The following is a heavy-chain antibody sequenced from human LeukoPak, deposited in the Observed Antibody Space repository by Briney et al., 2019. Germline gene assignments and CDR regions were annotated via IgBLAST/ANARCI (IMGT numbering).Heavy chain of an antibody. D-gene: IGHD2-2*01. Sequence: PGGSLRLSCAASGFTFNSYAMSWVRQAPGQGLEWVSGISGSGGDTYYAGSVKGRFTISRDNSKNTLYLQMNSLRTEDTAVYYCARDYCSSTSCLFDYWGQGTLVTVSS. CDR2: ISGSGGDT. V-gene: IGHV3-23*01. CDR1: GFTFNSYA. CDR3: ARDYCSSTSCLFDY. J-gene: IGHJ4*02.